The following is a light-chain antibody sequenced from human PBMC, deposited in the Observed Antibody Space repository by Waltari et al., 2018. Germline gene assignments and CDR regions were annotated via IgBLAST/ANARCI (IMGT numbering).Light chain of an antibody. CDR3: QQYNNWPPRT. CDR1: QSVSRD. J-gene: IGKJ4*01. V-gene: IGKV3-15*01. Sequence: EIFMTQSPGTLSVSPGERATLSCRASQSVSRDLAWYQQKPGQAPRLLIYEASTRATGIPDRFSGRGSGTEFTLTISSLQPEDFGLYYCQQYNNWPPRTFGGGTKVEIK. CDR2: EAS.